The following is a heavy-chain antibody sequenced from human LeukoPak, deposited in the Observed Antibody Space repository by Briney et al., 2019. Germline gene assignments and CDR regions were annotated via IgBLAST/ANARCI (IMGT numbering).Heavy chain of an antibody. CDR2: IYYSGST. D-gene: IGHD6-13*01. CDR1: GGSISSYY. CDR3: ARGAEQQLVDGDWFDP. J-gene: IGHJ5*02. V-gene: IGHV4-59*01. Sequence: SETLSLTCTASGGSISSYYWSWIRQPPGKGLEWIGYIYYSGSTNYNPSLKSRVTISVDTSKNQFSLKLSSVTAAGTAVYYCARGAEQQLVDGDWFDPWGQGTLVTVSS.